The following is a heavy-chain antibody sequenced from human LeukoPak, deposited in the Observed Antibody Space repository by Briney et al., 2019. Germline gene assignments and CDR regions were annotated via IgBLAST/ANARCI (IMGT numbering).Heavy chain of an antibody. Sequence: SETLFLTCTVSGGSISSGGYYWSWIRQPPGKGLEWIGYIYHSGSTYYNPSLKSRVTISVDTSKNQFSLKLSSVTAADTAVYYCASTSDRGLRDGYIHWGQGTLVTVSS. J-gene: IGHJ4*02. CDR2: IYHSGST. V-gene: IGHV4-30-2*01. D-gene: IGHD5-24*01. CDR3: ASTSDRGLRDGYIH. CDR1: GGSISSGGYY.